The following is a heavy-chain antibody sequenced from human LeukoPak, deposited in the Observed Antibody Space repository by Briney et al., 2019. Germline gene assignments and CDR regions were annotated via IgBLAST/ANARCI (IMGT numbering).Heavy chain of an antibody. Sequence: SQTLSLTCAISGDGVSSKSASWNWIRQSPSRGLEWLGRTYYRSKWYFEYAVSVKSRISINPDTSQNQFSLQLSSLTIEDTAVYYCARAGGTFDNWGQGTLVTVSS. CDR1: GDGVSSKSAS. CDR2: TYYRSKWYF. CDR3: ARAGGTFDN. J-gene: IGHJ4*02. D-gene: IGHD1-1*01. V-gene: IGHV6-1*01.